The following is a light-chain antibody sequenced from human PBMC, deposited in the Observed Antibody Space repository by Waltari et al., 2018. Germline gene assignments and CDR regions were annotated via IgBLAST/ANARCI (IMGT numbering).Light chain of an antibody. CDR1: QRVRNK. J-gene: IGKJ4*01. CDR2: AAS. V-gene: IGKV3-15*01. CDR3: HQYTDWPLT. Sequence: EIVMTQSPATLSVSPGERATRSCRASQRVRNKLAWYQQKPGHAPRLLIDAASTRATGIPARFSGSGSGTKFTLTISSLQSEDFAAYYCHQYTDWPLTFGGGTKVEIK.